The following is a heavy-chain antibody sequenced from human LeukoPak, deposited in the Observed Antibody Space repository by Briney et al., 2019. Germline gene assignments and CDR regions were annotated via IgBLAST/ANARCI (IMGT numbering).Heavy chain of an antibody. CDR3: AKMNVLTGYYAPNFDF. CDR1: GFTFSSYR. D-gene: IGHD3-9*01. Sequence: GGSLRLSCAASGFTFSSYRMNWVRQAPGKGLEWVSSISSSSSYIYYADSVKGRFTISRDNSKNTLYLQMSSLSAEDTAVYYCAKMNVLTGYYAPNFDFWGQGTLVTVSS. V-gene: IGHV3-21*04. J-gene: IGHJ4*02. CDR2: ISSSSSYI.